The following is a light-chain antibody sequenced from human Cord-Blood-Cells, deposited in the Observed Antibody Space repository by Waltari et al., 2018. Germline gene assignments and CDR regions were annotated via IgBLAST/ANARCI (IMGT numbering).Light chain of an antibody. CDR2: LGS. J-gene: IGKJ2*01. Sequence: DIVMTQSPLSLPVTPGEPASLSCRSSQSLLHSNGYNYLDWYLQTPGQSPQLLIYLGSNRASGVPDRFSVSESGTDFTLKISRVEAEDVGVYYCMQALQTPPTFGQGTKLEIK. V-gene: IGKV2-28*01. CDR3: MQALQTPPT. CDR1: QSLLHSNGYNY.